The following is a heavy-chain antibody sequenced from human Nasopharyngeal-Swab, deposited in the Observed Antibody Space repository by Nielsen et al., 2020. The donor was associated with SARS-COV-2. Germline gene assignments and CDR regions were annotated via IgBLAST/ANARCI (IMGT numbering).Heavy chain of an antibody. D-gene: IGHD1-26*01. CDR3: ARDQAGGGVVGY. J-gene: IGHJ4*02. V-gene: IGHV1-69*01. Sequence: WVRQAPGQGLEWMGGIIPIFGTANYAQKFQGRVTITADESTSTAYMELSSLRSEDTAVYYCARDQAGGGVVGYWGQGTLVTVSS. CDR2: IIPIFGTA.